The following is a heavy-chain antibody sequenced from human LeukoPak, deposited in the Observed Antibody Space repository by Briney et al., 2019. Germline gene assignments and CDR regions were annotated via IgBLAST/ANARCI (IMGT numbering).Heavy chain of an antibody. J-gene: IGHJ4*02. CDR2: INPSSGSI. CDR1: GYTFTSYY. CDR3: ARVRGEKGSEFDY. D-gene: IGHD3-10*01. V-gene: IGHV1-46*01. Sequence: ASVKVSCKASGYTFTSYYIHWVRQAPGQGLEWMGIINPSSGSISYAQKFQGRVTMSRDTSTSTVYMELSSLRSEDTAVHYCARVRGEKGSEFDYWGQGTLVTVS.